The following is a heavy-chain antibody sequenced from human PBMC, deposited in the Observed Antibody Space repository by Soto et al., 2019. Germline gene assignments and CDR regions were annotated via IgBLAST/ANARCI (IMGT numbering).Heavy chain of an antibody. J-gene: IGHJ4*02. V-gene: IGHV4-39*02. CDR3: AKVVVAATRHSDFDS. D-gene: IGHD2-15*01. CDR1: GGSINSNNYY. CDR2: IYYDGST. Sequence: SETLSLTCTVSGGSINSNNYYWAWIRQPPGKGLAWIASIYYDGSTYYDTSLKSRVTISRDTSKNQLSLRLTSMTAADTAVYYCAKVVVAATRHSDFDSWGQGTLVTVSS.